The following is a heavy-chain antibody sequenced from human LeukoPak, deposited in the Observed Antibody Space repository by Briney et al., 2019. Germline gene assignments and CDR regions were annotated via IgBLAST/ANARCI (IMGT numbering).Heavy chain of an antibody. CDR1: GYSFTTYA. D-gene: IGHD3-16*02. CDR3: ARAYQPLGGLSFPDS. CDR2: INPNTGNP. J-gene: IGHJ5*01. Sequence: ASVKVSCKASGYSFTTYAMNWLRQAPGQGLEWMGWINPNTGNPTYAPGFTGRFVFSLDTSVSTAYLQISSLKAEDTAVYYCARAYQPLGGLSFPDSWGQGTLVTVSS. V-gene: IGHV7-4-1*02.